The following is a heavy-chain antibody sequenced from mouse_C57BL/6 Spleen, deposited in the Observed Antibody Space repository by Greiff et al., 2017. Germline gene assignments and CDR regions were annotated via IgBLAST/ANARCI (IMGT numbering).Heavy chain of an antibody. Sequence: QVQLQQPGAELVRPGSSVKLSCKASGYTFTSYWMDWVKQRPGQGLEWIGNIYPSDSETPYNQKFKDKATLTVDKSSSTAYMQLSSLTSEDSAVYYCARRHDYDPAWFAYWGQGALVTVSA. CDR3: ARRHDYDPAWFAY. CDR2: IYPSDSET. CDR1: GYTFTSYW. V-gene: IGHV1-61*01. D-gene: IGHD2-4*01. J-gene: IGHJ3*01.